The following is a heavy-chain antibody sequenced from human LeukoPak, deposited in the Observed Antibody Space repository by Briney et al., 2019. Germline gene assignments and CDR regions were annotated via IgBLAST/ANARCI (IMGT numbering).Heavy chain of an antibody. CDR1: GYTLTELS. J-gene: IGHJ4*02. CDR2: FDPEDGET. V-gene: IGHV1-24*01. Sequence: VSVKVSCKVSGYTLTELSMHWVRQAPGKGLEWMGGFDPEDGETIYAQKFQGRVTMTEDTSTDTAYMEPSSLRSEDTAVYYCATDLTMVRGVTKYWGQGTLVTVSS. CDR3: ATDLTMVRGVTKY. D-gene: IGHD3-10*01.